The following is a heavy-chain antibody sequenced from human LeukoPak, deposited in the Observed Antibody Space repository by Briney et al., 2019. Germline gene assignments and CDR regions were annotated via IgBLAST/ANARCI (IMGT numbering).Heavy chain of an antibody. CDR2: INPSGDST. CDR1: GYSFTGYH. V-gene: IGHV1-46*01. D-gene: IGHD4-23*01. J-gene: IGHJ4*02. CDR3: ARDLYGGPPVDY. Sequence: ASVKVSCKASGYSFTGYHMHWVRQAPGQGLEWMGIINPSGDSTTYAQKFQGRVTMTRDTSTSTVYMELSSLRSEDTAVYYCARDLYGGPPVDYWGQGTLVTVSS.